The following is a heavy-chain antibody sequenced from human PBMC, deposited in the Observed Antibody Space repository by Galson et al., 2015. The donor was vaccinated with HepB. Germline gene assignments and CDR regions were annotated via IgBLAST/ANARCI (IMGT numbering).Heavy chain of an antibody. D-gene: IGHD3-22*01. CDR2: ISYDGSNK. V-gene: IGHV3-30-3*01. J-gene: IGHJ4*02. Sequence: SLRLSCAASGFTFSSYAVHWVRQAPGKGLEWVAVISYDGSNKYYADSVKGRFTISRDNSKNTLYLQMNSLRAEDTAVYYCARLYYYDSSGYYSEKNDYWGQGTLVTVSS. CDR3: ARLYYYDSSGYYSEKNDY. CDR1: GFTFSSYA.